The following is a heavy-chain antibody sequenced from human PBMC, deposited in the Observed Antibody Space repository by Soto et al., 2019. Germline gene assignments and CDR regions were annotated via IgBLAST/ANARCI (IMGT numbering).Heavy chain of an antibody. CDR1: GGSISSSNW. V-gene: IGHV4-4*02. CDR3: ARVPGYYYGEAFDI. CDR2: IYHSGST. D-gene: IGHD3-22*01. J-gene: IGHJ3*02. Sequence: SETLSLTCAVSGGSISSSNWWSWVRQPPGKGLEWIGEIYHSGSTNYNPSLKSRVTISVDKSKNQFSLKLSSVTAADTAVYYCARVPGYYYGEAFDIWGQGTMVTVSS.